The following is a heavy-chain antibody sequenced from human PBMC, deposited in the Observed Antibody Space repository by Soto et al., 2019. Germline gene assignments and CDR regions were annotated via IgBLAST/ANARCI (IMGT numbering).Heavy chain of an antibody. D-gene: IGHD2-2*01. Sequence: QVQLVQSGAEVKKPGSSVKVSCKASGGTFSSYAISWVRQAPGQGLEWMGGIIPIFGTANYAHKFQGRVTITEDKTTSTAYQGLSSLRSEDTALYYCASGDCSSNSCYRGGGYYYYGMDVWGQGTTVTVSS. CDR2: IIPIFGTA. V-gene: IGHV1-69*06. CDR3: ASGDCSSNSCYRGGGYYYYGMDV. J-gene: IGHJ6*02. CDR1: GGTFSSYA.